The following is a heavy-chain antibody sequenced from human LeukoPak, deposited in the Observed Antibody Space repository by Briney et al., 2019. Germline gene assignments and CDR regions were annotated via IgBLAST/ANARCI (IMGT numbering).Heavy chain of an antibody. CDR1: GITFRSYG. J-gene: IGHJ4*02. Sequence: GSLRLSCAVSGITFRSYGMHWVRQAPGKGLEWVAVISYDGSDKYFADSVKGRFTISRDNSKNTLYLQMNSLRAEDTAVYYCVRDLDSYFGYWGQGTLVTVSS. CDR3: VRDLDSYFGY. V-gene: IGHV3-33*01. CDR2: ISYDGSDK.